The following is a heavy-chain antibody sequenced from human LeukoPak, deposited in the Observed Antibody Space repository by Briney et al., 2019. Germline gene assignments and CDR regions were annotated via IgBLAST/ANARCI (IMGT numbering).Heavy chain of an antibody. CDR3: GRADQKWFGESMVDY. J-gene: IGHJ4*02. Sequence: GGSLRLSCAASGFTVDSNYLSWVRQAPGKGLEWVANIKQDGGEKYYVDSVKGRFTISRDNAKNSLYLQMSSLRAEGTAVYYCGRADQKWFGESMVDYWGQGTLVTVSS. CDR1: GFTVDSNY. CDR2: IKQDGGEK. D-gene: IGHD3-10*01. V-gene: IGHV3-7*01.